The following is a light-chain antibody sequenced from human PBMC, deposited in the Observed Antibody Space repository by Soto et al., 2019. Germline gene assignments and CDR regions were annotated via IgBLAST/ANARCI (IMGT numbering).Light chain of an antibody. CDR2: GAS. CDR1: QSVSSN. V-gene: IGKV3-15*01. CDR3: QQYNNWPRT. Sequence: EIVMTQSPATLSVSPGERATLSCRASQSVSSNLAWYQQKPGQAPRLLIYGASTRATGIPARFSGSGSGTDFTLTISSLQCEDFAVYYCQQYNNWPRTFGQGTKVEIK. J-gene: IGKJ1*01.